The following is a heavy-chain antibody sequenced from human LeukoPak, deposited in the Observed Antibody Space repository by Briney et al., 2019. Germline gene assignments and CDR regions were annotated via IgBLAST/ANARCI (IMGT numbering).Heavy chain of an antibody. Sequence: PSETLSLTCAVYGGSFSGYYWSWIRQPPGKGLEWIGEINHSGSTNYNPSLKSRVTISVDTSKNQFSLKLSSVTAADTAVYYCASRNYDFWSGCYERHYYYYYMDVWGKGTTVTASS. J-gene: IGHJ6*03. CDR1: GGSFSGYY. D-gene: IGHD3-3*01. CDR2: INHSGST. V-gene: IGHV4-34*01. CDR3: ASRNYDFWSGCYERHYYYYYMDV.